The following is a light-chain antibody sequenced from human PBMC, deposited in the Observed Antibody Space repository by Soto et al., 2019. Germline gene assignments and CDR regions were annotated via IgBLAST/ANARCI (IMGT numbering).Light chain of an antibody. V-gene: IGKV3-11*01. CDR3: QQRSNWPRT. J-gene: IGKJ2*01. CDR1: QSVSSD. CDR2: DAS. Sequence: EIVLTQSPATLSLSPGDRATLSCRASQSVSSDLAWYQQKPGQAPRLLIYDASNRATGIPARFSGSGSGTDFTLTISSLEPEDFAVYYCQQRSNWPRTFGQGTKLEIK.